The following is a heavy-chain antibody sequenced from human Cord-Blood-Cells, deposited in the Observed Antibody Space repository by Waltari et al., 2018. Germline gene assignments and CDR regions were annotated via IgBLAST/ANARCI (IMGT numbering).Heavy chain of an antibody. CDR1: GGSFSGYY. D-gene: IGHD5-12*01. J-gene: IGHJ3*02. Sequence: QVQLQQWGAGLLKPSETLSLTCAVYGGSFSGYYWSWIRQPPGKGLEWIGEINHSGSTNYNPSLKIRVTISVDTSKNQFSLKLSSVTAADTAVYYCARGRGIVATITPFDIWGQGTMVTVSS. V-gene: IGHV4-34*01. CDR2: INHSGST. CDR3: ARGRGIVATITPFDI.